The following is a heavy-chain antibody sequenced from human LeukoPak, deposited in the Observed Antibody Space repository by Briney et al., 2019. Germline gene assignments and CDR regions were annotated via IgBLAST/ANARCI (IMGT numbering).Heavy chain of an antibody. CDR1: GFTFDDYT. D-gene: IGHD3-22*01. CDR2: ISWDGGST. Sequence: PGGSLRLSCAASGFTFDDYTMHWVRQAPGKGLEWVSPISWDGGSTYYADSVKGRFTISRDNSKNSLYLQMNSLRTEDTALYYCAKDIGYDSSGYSVPDYWGQGTLVTVSS. J-gene: IGHJ4*02. CDR3: AKDIGYDSSGYSVPDY. V-gene: IGHV3-43*01.